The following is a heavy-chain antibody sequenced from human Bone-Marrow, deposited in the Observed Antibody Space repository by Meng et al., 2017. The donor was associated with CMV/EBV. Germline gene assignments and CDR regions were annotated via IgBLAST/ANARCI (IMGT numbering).Heavy chain of an antibody. CDR1: GFTFSDYY. CDR3: ANIPYICSSTSYYEGNYDGMDV. V-gene: IGHV3-11*01. CDR2: ISSSGSTI. D-gene: IGHD2-2*01. Sequence: GESLKISCAAYGFTFSDYYMSWIRQAPGKGLEWVSYISSSGSTIYYADSVKGRFTISRDNAKTSLYLQMNSLRAEDTAVYYCANIPYICSSTSYYEGNYDGMDVWGQGTTVTASS. J-gene: IGHJ6*02.